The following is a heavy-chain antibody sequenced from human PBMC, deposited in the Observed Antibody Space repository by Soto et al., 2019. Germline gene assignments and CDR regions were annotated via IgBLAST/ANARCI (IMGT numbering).Heavy chain of an antibody. CDR3: ARDRWFGELPYYYYGMDV. V-gene: IGHV1-2*02. D-gene: IGHD3-10*01. CDR2: INPNSGGT. J-gene: IGHJ6*02. CDR1: GYTFTGYY. Sequence: QVQLVQSGAEVKKPGASVKVSCKASGYTFTGYYMHWVRQAPGQGLEWMGWINPNSGGTNYAKKLQGRVTMTRDTSISTAYMERSRLRSDDTAVYYCARDRWFGELPYYYYGMDVWGQGTTVTVSS.